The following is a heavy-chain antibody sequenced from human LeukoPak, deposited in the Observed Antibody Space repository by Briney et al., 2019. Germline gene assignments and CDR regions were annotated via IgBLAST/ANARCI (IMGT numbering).Heavy chain of an antibody. Sequence: GSSVKVSCKDSGGTFSSYAISWVRQAPGQGLEWMGGIIPIFGTANYAQKFQGRVTITTDESTSTAYMELSSLRSEDTAVYYCARAVSEGYYSSTSCYFAFDIWGQGTMVTVSS. J-gene: IGHJ3*02. D-gene: IGHD2-2*01. CDR1: GGTFSSYA. CDR2: IIPIFGTA. CDR3: ARAVSEGYYSSTSCYFAFDI. V-gene: IGHV1-69*05.